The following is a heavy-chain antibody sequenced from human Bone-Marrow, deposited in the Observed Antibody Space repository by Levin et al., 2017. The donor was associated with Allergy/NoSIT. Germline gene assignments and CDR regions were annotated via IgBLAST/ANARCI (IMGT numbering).Heavy chain of an antibody. CDR3: ARDPRYGDYGGPFDY. V-gene: IGHV1-2*06. Sequence: VASVKVSCKTSGFAFSGYYLYWVRQAPGQGLEWMGRINPNTGGTTYAEKFQGRLTMTRDTSISTLYMELSRLRSDDTAVYYCARDPRYGDYGGPFDYWGQGTLITVSS. D-gene: IGHD4-17*01. J-gene: IGHJ4*02. CDR1: GFAFSGYY. CDR2: INPNTGGT.